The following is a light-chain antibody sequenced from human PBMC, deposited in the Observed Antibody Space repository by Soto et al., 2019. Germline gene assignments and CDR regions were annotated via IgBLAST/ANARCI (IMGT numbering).Light chain of an antibody. CDR3: SSYAGSNTVV. J-gene: IGLJ2*01. CDR1: SSDVGGSNY. V-gene: IGLV2-8*01. Sequence: QSALTQPPSASGSPGQSVTISCTGTSSDVGGSNYVSWYQQHPGKAPKLMIYEVSKRPSGVPDRFSGSKSGNTASLTVSGLQAEDEADYYCSSYAGSNTVVFGGDTKLTVL. CDR2: EVS.